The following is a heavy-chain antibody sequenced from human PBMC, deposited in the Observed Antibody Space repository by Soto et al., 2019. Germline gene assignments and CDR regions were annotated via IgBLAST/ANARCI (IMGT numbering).Heavy chain of an antibody. CDR1: GFILISSW. Sequence: PGWYLALSCAASGFILISSWIHWFRQAPGKGLVWVSRINSDGGSTMYADSVKGRFTISRDNAKNTVYLQMNSLRVGDTAVYYCVRDLGEDRVYFDNWGQGTLVTVSS. V-gene: IGHV3-74*03. D-gene: IGHD2-21*01. J-gene: IGHJ4*02. CDR2: INSDGGST. CDR3: VRDLGEDRVYFDN.